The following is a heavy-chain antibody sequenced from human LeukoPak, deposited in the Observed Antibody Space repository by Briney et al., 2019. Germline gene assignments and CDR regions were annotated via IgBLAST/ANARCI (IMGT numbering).Heavy chain of an antibody. D-gene: IGHD6-13*01. CDR2: ISSSSSYI. J-gene: IGHJ4*02. Sequence: GGSLRLSCAASGFTFSSYSMNWVRQAPGKGLEWVSSISSSSSYIYYADSVKGRFTISRDNAKNSLYLQMNCLRAEDTAVYYCARVVAAAGEQCWGQGTLVTVSS. CDR3: ARVVAAAGEQC. V-gene: IGHV3-21*01. CDR1: GFTFSSYS.